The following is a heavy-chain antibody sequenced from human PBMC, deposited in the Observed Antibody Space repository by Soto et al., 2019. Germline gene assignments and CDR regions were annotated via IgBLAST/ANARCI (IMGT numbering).Heavy chain of an antibody. CDR1: GFTFSTYS. D-gene: IGHD2-8*01. Sequence: GGSLRLSCAASGFTFSTYSMHWVRQAPGKGLEWVAVISYGGNSRHYADSVKGRFTISRDDSKNTLYLQMNSLRAEDTAVFYCAREYTNGPNGEWGQGTLVTVSS. CDR2: ISYGGNSR. V-gene: IGHV3-30-3*01. J-gene: IGHJ4*02. CDR3: AREYTNGPNGE.